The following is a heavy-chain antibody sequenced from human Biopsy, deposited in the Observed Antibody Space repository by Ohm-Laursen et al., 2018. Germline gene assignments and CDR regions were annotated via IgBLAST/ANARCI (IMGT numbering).Heavy chain of an antibody. CDR3: GRREVVITHDAFDT. D-gene: IGHD3-22*01. J-gene: IGHJ3*02. CDR1: GDSVSRSSHY. Sequence: GTLSLTCTVSGDSVSRSSHYWGWIRQAPGKGLEWIGSMYYGETTSYNPSLKSRVTISVDTSNNQFSLKLNSVTAADTAVYYCGRREVVITHDAFDTWGQGTMVTVSS. V-gene: IGHV4-39*01. CDR2: MYYGETT.